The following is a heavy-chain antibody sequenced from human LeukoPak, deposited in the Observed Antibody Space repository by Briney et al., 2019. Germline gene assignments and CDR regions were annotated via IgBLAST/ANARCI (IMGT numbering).Heavy chain of an antibody. Sequence: SETLSLTCAVYGGSFSGYYWSWIRQPPGKGLEWIGEINHSGSTNYNPSLKSRVTISVDTSKNQFSLKLSSVTAADTAVYYYARRGPYGSGRWWFDPWGQGTLVTVSS. CDR3: ARRGPYGSGRWWFDP. CDR1: GGSFSGYY. D-gene: IGHD3-10*01. CDR2: INHSGST. J-gene: IGHJ5*02. V-gene: IGHV4-34*01.